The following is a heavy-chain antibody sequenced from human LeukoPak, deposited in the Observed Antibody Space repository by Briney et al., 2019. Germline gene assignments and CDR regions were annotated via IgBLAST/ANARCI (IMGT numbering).Heavy chain of an antibody. Sequence: SETLSLTCTVSGGSISSYYWSWIRQPPGKGLEWIGYIYYSGSTNYNPSLKSRVTISVDTSKNQFSLKLSSVTAADTAVYYCARAGRLRYFGFDYWGQGTLVTVSS. D-gene: IGHD3-9*01. CDR3: ARAGRLRYFGFDY. J-gene: IGHJ4*02. CDR2: IYYSGST. V-gene: IGHV4-59*01. CDR1: GGSISSYY.